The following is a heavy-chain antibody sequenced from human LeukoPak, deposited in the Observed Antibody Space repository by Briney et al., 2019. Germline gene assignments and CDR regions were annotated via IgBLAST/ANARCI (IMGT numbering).Heavy chain of an antibody. CDR3: AKALDSSGYPCDY. CDR2: ISWNSRSI. J-gene: IGHJ4*02. D-gene: IGHD3-22*01. V-gene: IGHV3-9*01. CDR1: GFTFDKNA. Sequence: GGSLRLSCAASGFTFDKNAMHWVRQAPGKGLEWVSGISWNSRSIAYADSVKGRFTISRDNANNSLYLQMNSLRAEDTAVYYCAKALDSSGYPCDYWGQGALVTVSS.